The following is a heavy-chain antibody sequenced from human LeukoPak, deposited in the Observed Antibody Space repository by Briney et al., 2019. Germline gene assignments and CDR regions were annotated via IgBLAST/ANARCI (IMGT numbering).Heavy chain of an antibody. CDR2: INHSGST. CDR1: GGSFSGYY. CDR3: ERGVGGSRSSWLFTAAEGGCEQRAPPYYFDF. V-gene: IGHV4-34*01. D-gene: IGHD6-6*01. Sequence: SETLSLTCAVYGGSFSGYYWSWIRQPPGKGLEWIGEINHSGSTNYNPSLKSRVTISVDTSKNQFSLKLSSVSAADTAVYYGERGVGGSRSSWLFTAAEGGCEQRAPPYYFDFWRGRTVVSVSS. J-gene: IGHJ4*02.